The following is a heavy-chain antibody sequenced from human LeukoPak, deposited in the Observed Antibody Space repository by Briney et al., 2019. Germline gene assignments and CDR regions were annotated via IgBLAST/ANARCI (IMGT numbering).Heavy chain of an antibody. CDR3: ARGNYGGTFDY. CDR2: INHSGST. V-gene: IGHV4-34*01. D-gene: IGHD4-23*01. CDR1: GGSFSGYY. Sequence: PSETLSLTCAVYGGSFSGYYWSWIRQSPGKGLEWIGEINHSGSTNYNPSLKSRVTISVDTSKNQFSLKLSSVTAADTAVYYCARGNYGGTFDYWGQGTLVTVSS. J-gene: IGHJ4*02.